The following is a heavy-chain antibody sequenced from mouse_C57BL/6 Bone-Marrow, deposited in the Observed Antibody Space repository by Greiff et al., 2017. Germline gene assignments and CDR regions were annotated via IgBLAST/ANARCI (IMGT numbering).Heavy chain of an antibody. CDR2: ISSGGSYT. J-gene: IGHJ3*01. CDR1: GFTFSSYG. Sequence: EVQGVESGGDLVKPGGSLKLSCAVSGFTFSSYGMSWVRQTPDKRLEWVATISSGGSYTYYPDSVKGRFTISRDNAKNTLYLQMSSLKSEDTAMYYCAIYYDYDWFAYWGQGTLVTVSA. D-gene: IGHD2-4*01. V-gene: IGHV5-6*01. CDR3: AIYYDYDWFAY.